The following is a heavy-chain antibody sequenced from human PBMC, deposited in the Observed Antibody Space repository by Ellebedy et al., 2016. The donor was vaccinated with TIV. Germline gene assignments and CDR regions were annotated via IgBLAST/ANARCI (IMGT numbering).Heavy chain of an antibody. CDR2: IYNSGTT. D-gene: IGHD2-15*01. Sequence: SETLSLTXAVYGGSFSSYYWSWIRQLPGKGLEWIGYIYNSGTTNYNPSLKSRVTISVDTSKNQFSLKLNSVTAADTAVYYCARIGSYSVRDWGQGTLVTVSS. CDR1: GGSFSSYY. CDR3: ARIGSYSVRD. V-gene: IGHV4-59*01. J-gene: IGHJ4*02.